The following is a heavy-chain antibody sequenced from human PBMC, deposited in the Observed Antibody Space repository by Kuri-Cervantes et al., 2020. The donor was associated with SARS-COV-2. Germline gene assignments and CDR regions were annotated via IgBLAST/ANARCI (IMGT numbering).Heavy chain of an antibody. CDR3: ARGVGSGWKLFAS. J-gene: IGHJ4*02. D-gene: IGHD6-19*01. CDR1: GFTFSSYS. CDR2: ISSSSGSI. V-gene: IGHV3-21*01. Sequence: GGSLRLSCAASGFTFSSYSMNWVRQAPGKGLEWVSSISSSSGSIYYADSVRGRFTISRDNAQNSLYLQMNSLRDEDTAVYYCARGVGSGWKLFASWGQGTLVTVSS.